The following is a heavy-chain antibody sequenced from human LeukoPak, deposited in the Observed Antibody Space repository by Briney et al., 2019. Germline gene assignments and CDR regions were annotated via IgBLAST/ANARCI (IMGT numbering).Heavy chain of an antibody. V-gene: IGHV4-31*03. CDR2: IYYSGST. CDR3: ATFGYSYGDDAFDI. D-gene: IGHD5-18*01. Sequence: ASETLSHTCTVSGGSISSGGYYWSWIRQHPGKGLEWIGYIYYSGSTYYNPSLKSRVTISVDTSKNQFSLKLSSVTAADTAVYYCATFGYSYGDDAFDIWGQGTMVTVSS. CDR1: GGSISSGGYY. J-gene: IGHJ3*02.